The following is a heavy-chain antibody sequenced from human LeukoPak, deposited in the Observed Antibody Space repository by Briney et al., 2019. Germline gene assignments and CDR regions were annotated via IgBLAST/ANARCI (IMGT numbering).Heavy chain of an antibody. J-gene: IGHJ4*02. D-gene: IGHD6-19*01. CDR1: GGSISSYY. Sequence: SETLSLTCTASGGSISSYYWSWIRQPPGKGLEWIGYIYYSGSTNYNPSLKSRVTISVDTSKNQFSLKLSSVTAADTAVYYCAREVGSGGYFDYWGQGTLVTVSS. CDR3: AREVGSGGYFDY. CDR2: IYYSGST. V-gene: IGHV4-59*01.